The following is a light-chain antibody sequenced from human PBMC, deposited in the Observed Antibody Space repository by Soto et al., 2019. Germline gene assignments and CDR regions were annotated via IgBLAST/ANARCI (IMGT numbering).Light chain of an antibody. J-gene: IGLJ1*01. CDR2: RNN. CDR3: AAWDDSLSGQV. V-gene: IGLV1-47*01. CDR1: SSNIGSNY. Sequence: QSVLTQPPSASGTPGQRVTISFSGSSSNIGSNYVYWYQQLPGTAPKLLIYRNNQRPSGVPDRFSGSKSGTSASLAISGLRSEDEADYYCAAWDDSLSGQVFGNGTKVTVL.